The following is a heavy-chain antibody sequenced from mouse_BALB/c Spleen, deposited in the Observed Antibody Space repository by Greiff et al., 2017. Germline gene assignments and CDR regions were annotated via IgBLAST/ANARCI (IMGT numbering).Heavy chain of an antibody. Sequence: VKLMESGPGLVQPSQSLSITCTVSGFSLTSYGVHWVRQSPGKGLEWLGVIWSGGSTDYNAAFISRLSISKDNSKSQVFFKMNSLQANDTAIYYCARNGYGHVRFAYWGQGTLVTVSA. J-gene: IGHJ3*01. CDR1: GFSLTSYG. V-gene: IGHV2-2*02. CDR3: ARNGYGHVRFAY. D-gene: IGHD1-2*01. CDR2: IWSGGST.